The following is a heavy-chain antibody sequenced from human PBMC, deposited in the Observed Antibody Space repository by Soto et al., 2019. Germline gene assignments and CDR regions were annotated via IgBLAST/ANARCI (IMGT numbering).Heavy chain of an antibody. Sequence: PGGSLRLSCAASGFTFSSYGMHWVRQAPGKGLEWVAVISYDGSNKYYADSVKGRFTISRDNSKNTLYLQMNSLRAEDTAVYYCAKGHNDFWSGYILYHYYGMDVWGQGTTVTVSS. D-gene: IGHD3-3*01. CDR1: GFTFSSYG. J-gene: IGHJ6*02. V-gene: IGHV3-30*18. CDR2: ISYDGSNK. CDR3: AKGHNDFWSGYILYHYYGMDV.